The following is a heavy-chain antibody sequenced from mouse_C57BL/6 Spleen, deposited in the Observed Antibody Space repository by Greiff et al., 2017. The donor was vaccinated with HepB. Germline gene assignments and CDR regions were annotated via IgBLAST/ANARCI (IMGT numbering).Heavy chain of an antibody. J-gene: IGHJ4*01. CDR1: GYTFTGYW. CDR3: ARGVITTVVTPYYYAMDY. D-gene: IGHD1-1*01. Sequence: VQLQQSGAELMKPGASVKLSCKATGYTFTGYWIEWVKQRPGHGLEWIGEILPGSGSTNYNEKFKGKATFTADTSSNTAYMQLSSLTTEDSAIYYCARGVITTVVTPYYYAMDYWGQGTSVTVSS. V-gene: IGHV1-9*01. CDR2: ILPGSGST.